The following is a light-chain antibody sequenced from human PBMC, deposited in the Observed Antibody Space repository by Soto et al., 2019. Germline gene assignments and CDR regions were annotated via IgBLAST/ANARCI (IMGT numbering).Light chain of an antibody. J-gene: IGLJ2*01. CDR3: SSYTSSSTLYVV. CDR2: DVS. Sequence: QSVLTQPASVSGSPGQSITISCTETSSDGGGYNYVSWYQQHPGKAPTLMIYDVSNRPSGVSNRFSGSKSGNTASLSISGLQAEDEAEYYCSSYTSSSTLYVVFGGGTKRTVL. CDR1: SSDGGGYNY. V-gene: IGLV2-14*01.